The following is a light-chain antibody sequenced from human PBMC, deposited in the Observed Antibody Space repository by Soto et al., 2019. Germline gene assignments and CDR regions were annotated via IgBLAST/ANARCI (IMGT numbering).Light chain of an antibody. V-gene: IGKV1-39*01. CDR1: QSISSY. Sequence: DIQLTQSPSSLSASVGDRVTITCRASQSISSYLDWYQQKPGKAPQLLIYAASTLQSGVSSRFSGSGSGTDFTLTISSLQPEDFATYYCQQCYSISYTFGQGTKLEIK. CDR2: AAS. J-gene: IGKJ2*01. CDR3: QQCYSISYT.